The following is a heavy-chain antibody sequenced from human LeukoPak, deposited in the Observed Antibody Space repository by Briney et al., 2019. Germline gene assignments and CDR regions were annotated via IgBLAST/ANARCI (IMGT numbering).Heavy chain of an antibody. CDR2: IRSKAYGGTT. Sequence: GGSLRLSCTASGFTFGDYAMSWVRQAPGKGLEWVGFIRSKAYGGTTEYAASVKGRFTISRDDSKSIAYLQMNSLKTEDTAVYYCTRELKYYDFWSGYYPFDYWGQGTLVTVSS. J-gene: IGHJ4*02. D-gene: IGHD3-3*01. CDR3: TRELKYYDFWSGYYPFDY. CDR1: GFTFGDYA. V-gene: IGHV3-49*04.